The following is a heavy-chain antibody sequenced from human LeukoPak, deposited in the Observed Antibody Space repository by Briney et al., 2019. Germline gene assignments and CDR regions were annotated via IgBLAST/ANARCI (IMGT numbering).Heavy chain of an antibody. CDR3: AREYCSGGSCYSSY. CDR2: ISGSGGST. J-gene: IGHJ4*02. Sequence: PGGSLRLSCAASGFTFSGYAMSWVRQAPGKGLEWVSAISGSGGSTYYADSVKGRFTISRHNSKNTLYLQMNSLRAEDTAVYYCAREYCSGGSCYSSYWGQGTLVTVSS. D-gene: IGHD2-15*01. CDR1: GFTFSGYA. V-gene: IGHV3-23*01.